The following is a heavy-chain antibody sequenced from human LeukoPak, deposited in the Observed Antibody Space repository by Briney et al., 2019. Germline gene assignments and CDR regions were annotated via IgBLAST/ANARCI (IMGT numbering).Heavy chain of an antibody. J-gene: IGHJ4*02. CDR3: ASSYGSGSYYKGNYFDY. CDR2: IIPILGIA. V-gene: IGHV1-69*04. Sequence: GASVKVSCKASGYTFSSYAISWVRQAPGQGLEWMGRIIPILGIANYAQKFQGRVTITADESTSTAYMELSSLRSEDTAVYYCASSYGSGSYYKGNYFDYWGQGTLVTVSS. CDR1: GYTFSSYA. D-gene: IGHD3-10*01.